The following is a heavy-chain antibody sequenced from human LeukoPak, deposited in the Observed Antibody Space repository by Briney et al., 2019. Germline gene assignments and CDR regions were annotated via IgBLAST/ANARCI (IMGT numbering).Heavy chain of an antibody. CDR3: ARVGYCSSTSCSDY. V-gene: IGHV1-8*03. CDR2: MNPNSGNT. Sequence: ASVKVSCKASGYTFTSYAMNWVRQAPGQGLEWMGWMNPNSGNTGYAQKFQGRVTITRNTSISTAYMELSSLRSEDTAVYYCARVGYCSSTSCSDYWGQGTLVTVSS. CDR1: GYTFTSYA. J-gene: IGHJ4*02. D-gene: IGHD2-2*01.